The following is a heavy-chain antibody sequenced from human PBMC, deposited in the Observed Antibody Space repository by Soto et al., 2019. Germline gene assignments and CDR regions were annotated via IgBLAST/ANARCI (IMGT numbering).Heavy chain of an antibody. Sequence: QVTLKESGPVLVKPTETVTLTCTVSGFSFSNVRMGVSWIRQPPGKALEWLAHIFSIDEKSYSTSLKSRLTNSQDTSKSQVVLTKTNIDPVDTAQYYCGRTVEIYYGMDVWGQGTTVTVSS. J-gene: IGHJ6*02. CDR2: IFSIDEK. CDR1: GFSFSNVRMG. D-gene: IGHD6-19*01. CDR3: GRTVEIYYGMDV. V-gene: IGHV2-26*01.